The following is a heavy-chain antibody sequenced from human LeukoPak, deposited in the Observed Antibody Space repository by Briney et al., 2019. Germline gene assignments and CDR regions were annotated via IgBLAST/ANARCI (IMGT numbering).Heavy chain of an antibody. D-gene: IGHD3-16*02. CDR1: GYSFTSYW. Sequence: GESLKISCKGSGYSFTSYWIGWVRQMPGKGLEWMGIIYPGDSDTRYSPSFQGQVTISADKSISTAYLQWSSLKASDTAMYYCARVPNHLTGKFGGVIAREFDYWGQGTLVTVSS. CDR2: IYPGDSDT. J-gene: IGHJ4*02. V-gene: IGHV5-51*01. CDR3: ARVPNHLTGKFGGVIAREFDY.